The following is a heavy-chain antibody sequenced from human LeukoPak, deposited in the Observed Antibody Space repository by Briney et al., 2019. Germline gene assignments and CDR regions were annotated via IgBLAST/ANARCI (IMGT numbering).Heavy chain of an antibody. D-gene: IGHD3-22*01. CDR3: ARDATSGSDDAFDI. CDR2: IGSSAGAI. CDR1: GFTFSISE. Sequence: GGSLGLSCPAPGFTFSISEINCVSQAPGKGLEWLSYIGSSAGAIYYADSVKGRFTISRDDAKNSLYLQMYSLRAEDTAVYYCARDATSGSDDAFDIWGQGTMVTVSS. V-gene: IGHV3-48*03. J-gene: IGHJ3*02.